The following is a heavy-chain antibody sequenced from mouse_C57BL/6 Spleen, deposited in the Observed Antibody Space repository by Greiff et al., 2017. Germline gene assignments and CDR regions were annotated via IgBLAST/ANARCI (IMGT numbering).Heavy chain of an antibody. Sequence: QVQLQQPGAELVMPGASVKLSCKASGYTFTSYWMHWVKQRPGQGLEWIGEIDPSDSYTNYNQKFKGKSTLTVDKSSSTAYMQLSSLTSEDSAVYYCARGELRGNYGDYWGQGTTLTVSS. J-gene: IGHJ2*01. CDR3: ARGELRGNYGDY. D-gene: IGHD2-1*01. CDR1: GYTFTSYW. V-gene: IGHV1-69*01. CDR2: IDPSDSYT.